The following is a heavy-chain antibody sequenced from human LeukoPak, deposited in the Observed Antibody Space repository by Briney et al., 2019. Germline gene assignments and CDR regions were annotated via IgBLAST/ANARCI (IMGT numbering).Heavy chain of an antibody. Sequence: GGSLRLSCAASGFTFSSYAMSWVRQAPGKGLEWVSGISGSGGSTHYADSVMGRFTISRDNSKNTLYLQMNSLRAEDTAVYFCAKGRGGSTYYFFDYWGQGTLVTVST. CDR1: GFTFSSYA. V-gene: IGHV3-23*01. CDR2: ISGSGGST. J-gene: IGHJ4*02. D-gene: IGHD2-2*01. CDR3: AKGRGGSTYYFFDY.